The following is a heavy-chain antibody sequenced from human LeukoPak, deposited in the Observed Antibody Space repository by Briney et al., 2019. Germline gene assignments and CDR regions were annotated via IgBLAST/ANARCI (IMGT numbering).Heavy chain of an antibody. CDR1: GFTFSGSA. CDR3: TRREEMATIYYYYYYMDV. D-gene: IGHD5-24*01. CDR2: IRSKANSYAT. Sequence: GGSLRLSCAASGFTFSGSAMHWVRQASGKGLEWVGRIRSKANSYATAYAASVKGRFTISRDDSKNTAYLQMNSLKTEDTAVCYCTRREEMATIYYYYYYMDVWGKGTTVTVSS. V-gene: IGHV3-73*01. J-gene: IGHJ6*03.